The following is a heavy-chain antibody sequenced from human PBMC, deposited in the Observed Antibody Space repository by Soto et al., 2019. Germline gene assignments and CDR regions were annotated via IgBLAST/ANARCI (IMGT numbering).Heavy chain of an antibody. Sequence: PGESLKISCKDSRYSFTSYCIGWVRQMPGKGLEWMGIIYPGDSDTRYSPSFQGQVTISADKSISTAYLQWSSLKASDTAMYYCAIHGYYDILTGYYRDYYMDVWGKGTTVTVSS. CDR1: RYSFTSYC. CDR3: AIHGYYDILTGYYRDYYMDV. V-gene: IGHV5-51*01. D-gene: IGHD3-9*01. CDR2: IYPGDSDT. J-gene: IGHJ6*03.